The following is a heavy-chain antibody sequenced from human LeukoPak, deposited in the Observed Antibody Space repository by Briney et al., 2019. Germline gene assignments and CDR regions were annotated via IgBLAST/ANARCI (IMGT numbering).Heavy chain of an antibody. Sequence: GGSLRLSCAASGFTFDDYAMHWVRQAPGKGLEWVSGISWNSGSIGYADSVKGRFTISRDNAKNSLYLQMNSLRAEDTALYYCAKDFLRRDGYPGGFDYWGQGTPVTVS. CDR1: GFTFDDYA. CDR3: AKDFLRRDGYPGGFDY. V-gene: IGHV3-9*01. CDR2: ISWNSGSI. D-gene: IGHD5-24*01. J-gene: IGHJ4*02.